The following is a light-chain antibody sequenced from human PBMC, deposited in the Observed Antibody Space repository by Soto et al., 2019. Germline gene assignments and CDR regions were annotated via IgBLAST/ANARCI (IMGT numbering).Light chain of an antibody. J-gene: IGLJ2*01. CDR2: EVT. Sequence: QSVLTQPPSASGSPGQSVTISCTGTSSDVGAYKYVSWYQQHPGKAPKLIIFEVTKRPSGVPDRFSGSKSGNTASLTVSGLQAEDEADYYCSSYAGRVVFGGGTKLTVL. CDR3: SSYAGRVV. V-gene: IGLV2-8*01. CDR1: SSDVGAYKY.